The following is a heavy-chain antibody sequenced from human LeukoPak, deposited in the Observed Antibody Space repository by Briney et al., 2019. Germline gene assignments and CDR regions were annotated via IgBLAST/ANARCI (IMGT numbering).Heavy chain of an antibody. Sequence: SVKVSCKASGGTFSSYAISWVRQAPGQGLEWMGGIIPIFGTANYAQKFQGRVTITADKSTSTAYMELSSLRSEDTAVYYCARVEKGVVTNYYYYYMDVWGKGTTVTVSS. CDR2: IIPIFGTA. V-gene: IGHV1-69*06. CDR1: GGTFSSYA. J-gene: IGHJ6*03. CDR3: ARVEKGVVTNYYYYYMDV. D-gene: IGHD3-22*01.